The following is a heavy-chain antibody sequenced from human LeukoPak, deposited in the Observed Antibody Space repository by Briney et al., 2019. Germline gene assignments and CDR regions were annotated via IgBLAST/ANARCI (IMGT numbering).Heavy chain of an antibody. CDR1: GFTFSSSA. D-gene: IGHD6-19*01. CDR3: ARGRDSSGWYEGFDY. Sequence: GGSLRLSCAASGFTFSSSAMHWVRQAPDKGLEWVAVISYDGSNKYYADSVKGRFTISRDNSKNTLYLQMNSLRADDTAVYYCARGRDSSGWYEGFDYWGQGTLVTVSS. CDR2: ISYDGSNK. J-gene: IGHJ4*02. V-gene: IGHV3-30-3*01.